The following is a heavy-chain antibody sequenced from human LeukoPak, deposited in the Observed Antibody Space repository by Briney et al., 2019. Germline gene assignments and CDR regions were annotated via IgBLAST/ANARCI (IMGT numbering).Heavy chain of an antibody. CDR2: IYYSGST. CDR3: ARAGLQGNWFDP. J-gene: IGHJ5*02. V-gene: IGHV4-59*01. Sequence: PSETLSLTCTVSGGSISSYCWSWIRQPPGKGLEWIGYIYYSGSTNYNPSLKSRVTISVDTSKNQFSLKLSSVTAADTAVYYCARAGLQGNWFDPWGQGTLVTVSS. CDR1: GGSISSYC.